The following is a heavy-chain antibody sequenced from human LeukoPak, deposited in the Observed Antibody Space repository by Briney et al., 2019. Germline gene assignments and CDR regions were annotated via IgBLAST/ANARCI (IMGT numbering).Heavy chain of an antibody. CDR1: GFTFDDYA. V-gene: IGHV3-9*01. Sequence: GGSLRLSCAASGFTFDDYAMHWVRHAPGKGLEWVSGISWNSGSIGYADSVKGRFTISRDNAKNSLYLQMNSLRAEDTALYYCAREYVGIAAAGTYYYYYGMDVWGQGTTVTVSS. CDR3: AREYVGIAAAGTYYYYYGMDV. J-gene: IGHJ6*02. CDR2: ISWNSGSI. D-gene: IGHD6-13*01.